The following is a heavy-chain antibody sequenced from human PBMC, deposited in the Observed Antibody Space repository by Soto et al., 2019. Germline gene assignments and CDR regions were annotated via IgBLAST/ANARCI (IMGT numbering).Heavy chain of an antibody. CDR1: GGSFSSYA. Sequence: GASVKVSCTASGGSFSSYAISWVRQAPGQGLEWMGGIIPIFGTANYAQKFQGRVTITADESTSTAYMELSSLRSEDTAVYYCARDRGLRFLEWPWYYYYGMDVWGQGTTVTVSS. CDR2: IIPIFGTA. V-gene: IGHV1-69*13. D-gene: IGHD3-3*01. J-gene: IGHJ6*02. CDR3: ARDRGLRFLEWPWYYYYGMDV.